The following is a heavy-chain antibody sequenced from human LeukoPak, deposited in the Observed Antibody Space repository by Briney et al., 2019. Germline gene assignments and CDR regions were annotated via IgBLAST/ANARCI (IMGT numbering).Heavy chain of an antibody. CDR1: GGSISSSSYY. CDR2: IYYSGST. Sequence: SETLSLTCTVSGGSISSSSYYWGWLRQPPGKGLEWIGSIYYSGSTYYNPSLKSRVTISVDTSKNQFSLRLSSVTAADTAVYYCARAVPAAFLELTFFFDYWGQGTLVTVSS. CDR3: ARAVPAAFLELTFFFDY. J-gene: IGHJ4*02. V-gene: IGHV4-39*01. D-gene: IGHD2-2*01.